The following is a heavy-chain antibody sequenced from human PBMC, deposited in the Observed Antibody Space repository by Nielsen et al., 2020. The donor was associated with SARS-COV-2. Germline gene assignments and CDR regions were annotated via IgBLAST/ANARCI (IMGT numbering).Heavy chain of an antibody. D-gene: IGHD4-17*01. V-gene: IGHV1-46*01. CDR3: ARDQAPGDYVFDY. CDR2: INPSGGST. J-gene: IGHJ4*02. Sequence: ASVKVSCKASGYTFTGYYMHWVRQAPGQGLEWMGIINPSGGSTSYAQKFQGRVTMTRDTSTSTVYMELSSLRSEDTAVYYCARDQAPGDYVFDYWGQGTLVTSPQ. CDR1: GYTFTGYY.